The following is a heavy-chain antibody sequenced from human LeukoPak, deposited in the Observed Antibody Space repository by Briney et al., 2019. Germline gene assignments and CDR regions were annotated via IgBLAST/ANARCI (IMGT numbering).Heavy chain of an antibody. Sequence: GGSLRLSCAASGFTFSSYGMHWVRQAPGKGLEWVAVISYDGSNKYYADSVKGRFTISRDNSKNTLYLQMNSLRAEDTAIYHCAKKSSLIGYWNWLDPWGQGTLVSVSS. V-gene: IGHV3-30*18. CDR3: AKKSSLIGYWNWLDP. CDR1: GFTFSSYG. D-gene: IGHD3-9*01. CDR2: ISYDGSNK. J-gene: IGHJ5*02.